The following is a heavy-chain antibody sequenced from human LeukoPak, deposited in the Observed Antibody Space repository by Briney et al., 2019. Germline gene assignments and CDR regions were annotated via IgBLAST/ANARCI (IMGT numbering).Heavy chain of an antibody. Sequence: PGGSLRLSCAASGFTFSSYGMHWVRQAPGKGLEWVAFIRYDGSNKYYADSVKGRFTISRDNSKNTLYLQMNSLRAEDTAVYYCAKEVSDIVVVPAASLPHYFDYWGQGTLVTVSS. V-gene: IGHV3-30*02. CDR3: AKEVSDIVVVPAASLPHYFDY. D-gene: IGHD2-2*01. J-gene: IGHJ4*02. CDR1: GFTFSSYG. CDR2: IRYDGSNK.